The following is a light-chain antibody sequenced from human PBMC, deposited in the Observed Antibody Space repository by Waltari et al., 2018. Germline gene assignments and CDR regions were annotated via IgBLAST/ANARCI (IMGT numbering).Light chain of an antibody. CDR1: QRISTW. V-gene: IGKV1-5*03. Sequence: DIQMTQSPSTLSASVGDRVTITCRTSQRISTWLAWYQQKPGKAPKILIYKSSSLENEVPSRFSGSGSGTEVTLTISSLQPDDVATFYCQQYKSYPPTFGGGTKVDIK. CDR3: QQYKSYPPT. CDR2: KSS. J-gene: IGKJ4*01.